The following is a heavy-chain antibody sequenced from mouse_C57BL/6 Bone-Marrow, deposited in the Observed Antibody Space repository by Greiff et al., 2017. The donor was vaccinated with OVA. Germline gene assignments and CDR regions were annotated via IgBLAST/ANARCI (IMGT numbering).Heavy chain of an antibody. CDR1: GFTFSSYG. J-gene: IGHJ2*01. CDR2: ISSGGSYT. CDR3: ARHRGTYFDY. D-gene: IGHD3-3*01. V-gene: IGHV5-6*01. Sequence: EVNVVESGGDLVKPGGSLKLSCAASGFTFSSYGMSWVRQTPDKRLEWVATISSGGSYTYYPDSVKGRFTISRDNAKNTLYLQMSSLKSEDTAMYYCARHRGTYFDYWGQGTTLTVSS.